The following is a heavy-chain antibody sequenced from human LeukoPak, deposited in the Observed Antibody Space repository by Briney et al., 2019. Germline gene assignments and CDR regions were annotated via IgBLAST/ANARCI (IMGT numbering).Heavy chain of an antibody. J-gene: IGHJ4*02. V-gene: IGHV4-4*02. CDR3: ARVRLADYYDSSGYSGGPYFDY. CDR1: GGSISSSNW. CDR2: IYHSGST. D-gene: IGHD3-22*01. Sequence: PSGTLSLTCAVSGGSISSSNWWSWVRQPLGKGLEWIGEIYHSGSTNYNPSLKSRVTISVDKSKNQFSLKLSSVTAADTAVYYCARVRLADYYDSSGYSGGPYFDYWGQGTLVTVSS.